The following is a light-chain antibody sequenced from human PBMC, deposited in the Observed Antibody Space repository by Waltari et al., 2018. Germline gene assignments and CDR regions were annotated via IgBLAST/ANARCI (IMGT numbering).Light chain of an antibody. CDR2: GTS. J-gene: IGKJ2*03. CDR1: QSISSSH. V-gene: IGKV3-20*01. Sequence: EIVLTQSPGTLSLSPGERATLSCRASQSISSSHLAWYQQKPGQAPTLLIYGTSNRATGIPDRFSGSGSETYFTLTISRLEPEDFALYYCQQYDTSPPRFSFGQGTKLEIK. CDR3: QQYDTSPPRFS.